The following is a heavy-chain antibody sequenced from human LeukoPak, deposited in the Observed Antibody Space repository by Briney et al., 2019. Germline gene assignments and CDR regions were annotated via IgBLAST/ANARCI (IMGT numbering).Heavy chain of an antibody. Sequence: SVKVSCKASGYTFTSYAISWVRQAPGQGLEWMGGIIPIFGTANYAQKFQGRVTITADESTSTAYMELSSLRSEDTAVYYCARILVVPAAIEYYYYYMDVWGKGTTVTVSS. D-gene: IGHD2-2*02. CDR2: IIPIFGTA. V-gene: IGHV1-69*13. CDR1: GYTFTSYA. J-gene: IGHJ6*03. CDR3: ARILVVPAAIEYYYYYMDV.